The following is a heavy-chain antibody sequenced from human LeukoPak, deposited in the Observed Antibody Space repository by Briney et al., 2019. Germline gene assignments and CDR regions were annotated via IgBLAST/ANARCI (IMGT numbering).Heavy chain of an antibody. CDR1: GFTVSSNY. V-gene: IGHV3-53*01. D-gene: IGHD5-24*01. Sequence: PGGSLRLSCAASGFTVSSNYMSWVRQAPGKGLEWVSVIYSGGSTNYADSVKGRFTISRDNSKNTLYLQMNSPRAEDTAVYYCARWLQSLAYFDHWGQGTLVTVSS. J-gene: IGHJ4*02. CDR3: ARWLQSLAYFDH. CDR2: IYSGGST.